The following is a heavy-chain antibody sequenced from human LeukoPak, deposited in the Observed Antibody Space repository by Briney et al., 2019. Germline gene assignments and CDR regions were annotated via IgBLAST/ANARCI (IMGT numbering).Heavy chain of an antibody. CDR1: GGSVSTGSYY. J-gene: IGHJ3*02. CDR3: ARDTSTGDDAFDI. Sequence: SETLSLTCTVSGGSVSTGSYYWSWIRQPAGRGLEWIGHIHTSGTMNYNASLKSRVRISVDTSKNQFSLKLSSVTAADTAVYYCARDTSTGDDAFDIWGQGTMVTVSS. D-gene: IGHD4-17*01. V-gene: IGHV4-61*10. CDR2: IHTSGTM.